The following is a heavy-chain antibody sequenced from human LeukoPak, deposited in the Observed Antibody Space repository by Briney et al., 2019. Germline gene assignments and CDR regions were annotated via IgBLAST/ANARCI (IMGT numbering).Heavy chain of an antibody. Sequence: PSETLSLTCTVSGGSISSYYWSWIRQPPGKGLEWIGYTYYSGSTNYNPSLKSRVTISVDTSKNQFSLKLSSVTAADTAVYYCARHSAPTMVRGVNYYYYYMDVWGKGTTVTVSS. CDR2: TYYSGST. D-gene: IGHD3-10*01. CDR1: GGSISSYY. CDR3: ARHSAPTMVRGVNYYYYYMDV. J-gene: IGHJ6*03. V-gene: IGHV4-59*08.